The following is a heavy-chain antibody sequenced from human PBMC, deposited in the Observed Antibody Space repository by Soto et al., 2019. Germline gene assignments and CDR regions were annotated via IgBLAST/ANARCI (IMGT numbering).Heavy chain of an antibody. CDR2: IVVGSGNT. CDR1: GFTFTSSA. CDR3: AAEQRVWFGNPKWFDP. V-gene: IGHV1-58*02. Sequence: QMQLVQSGPEVKKPGTSVKVSCKASGFTFTSSAMQWVRQARGQRLEWIGWIVVGSGNTNYAQKFQERVTITRDMSTSTAYMELSSVRSEDRAVYYWAAEQRVWFGNPKWFDPWGQGTLVTVSS. D-gene: IGHD3-10*01. J-gene: IGHJ5*02.